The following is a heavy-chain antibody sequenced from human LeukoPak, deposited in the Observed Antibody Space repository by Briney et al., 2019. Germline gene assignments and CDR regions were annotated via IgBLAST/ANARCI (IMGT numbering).Heavy chain of an antibody. V-gene: IGHV3-43*02. J-gene: IGHJ4*02. CDR2: ISGDGGST. CDR1: GFTFDDYT. D-gene: IGHD3-22*01. CDR3: AKDRSSSSGYYSNGPPDY. Sequence: GGSLRLSCAASGFTFDDYTMHWVRQAPGKGLEWVSLISGDGGSTYYADSVKGRFTISRDNSKNSLYLQMNSLRTEDTALYYCAKDRSSSSGYYSNGPPDYWGQGTLVTVSS.